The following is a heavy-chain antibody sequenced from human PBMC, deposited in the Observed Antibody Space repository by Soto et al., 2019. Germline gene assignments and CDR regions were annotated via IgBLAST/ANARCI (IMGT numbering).Heavy chain of an antibody. CDR3: AHSYGDSLPSYYYYYGMDV. Sequence: QITLKESGPTLVKPTQTLTLTCTFSGFSLSTSGVGVGWIRQPPGKALEWLALIYWDDDKRYSPSLKSRLTITKDTSKNQVVLTMTNMHPVDTATYYCAHSYGDSLPSYYYYYGMDVWGQGTTVTVSS. J-gene: IGHJ6*02. CDR2: IYWDDDK. V-gene: IGHV2-5*02. D-gene: IGHD4-17*01. CDR1: GFSLSTSGVG.